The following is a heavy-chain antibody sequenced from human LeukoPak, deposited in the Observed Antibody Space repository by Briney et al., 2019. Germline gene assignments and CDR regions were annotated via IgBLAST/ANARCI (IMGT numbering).Heavy chain of an antibody. V-gene: IGHV3-21*01. CDR2: ISSSSYI. Sequence: GGSLRLSCAASGFTFSSYSMNWVRQAPGKGLEWVSSISSSSYIYYADSVKGRFTISRDNAKNSLYLQMNSLRAEDTAVYYCARDRSRYGDYGFDYWGQGTLVTVSS. J-gene: IGHJ4*02. CDR1: GFTFSSYS. CDR3: ARDRSRYGDYGFDY. D-gene: IGHD4-17*01.